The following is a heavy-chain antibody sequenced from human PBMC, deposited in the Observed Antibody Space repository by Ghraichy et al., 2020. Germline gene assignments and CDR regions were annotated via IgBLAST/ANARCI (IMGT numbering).Heavy chain of an antibody. D-gene: IGHD2/OR15-2a*01. CDR2: ISAYNGNT. J-gene: IGHJ6*02. V-gene: IGHV1-18*01. Sequence: ASVKVSCKASGYTFTSYGISWVRQAPGQGLEWMGWISAYNGNTNYAQKLQGRVTMTTDTSTSTAYMELRSLRSDDTAVYYCARGAYLEPPARYGMDVWGQGTTVTVCS. CDR1: GYTFTSYG. CDR3: ARGAYLEPPARYGMDV.